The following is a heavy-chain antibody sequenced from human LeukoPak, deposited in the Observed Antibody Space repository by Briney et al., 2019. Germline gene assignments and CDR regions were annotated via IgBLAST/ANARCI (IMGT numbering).Heavy chain of an antibody. CDR1: GGSISSYY. V-gene: IGHV4-4*07. CDR2: IYTSGST. D-gene: IGHD2-2*01. Sequence: PSETLSLTCTVSGGSISSYYWSWIRQPAGKGLEWIGRIYTSGSTNYNPSLKSRVTMSVDTSKNQFSLKLSSVTAADTAAYYCARERVVVPAAYYYYYYMDVWGKGTTVTVSS. CDR3: ARERVVVPAAYYYYYYMDV. J-gene: IGHJ6*03.